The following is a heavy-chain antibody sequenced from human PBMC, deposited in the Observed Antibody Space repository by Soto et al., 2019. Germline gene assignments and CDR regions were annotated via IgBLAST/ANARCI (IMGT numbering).Heavy chain of an antibody. V-gene: IGHV1-18*01. J-gene: IGHJ4*02. CDR2: ISAHNGNT. D-gene: IGHD6-6*01. CDR1: GYIFTTYG. CDR3: ARGRDGDY. Sequence: QVHLVQSGAEVKKPGASVKVSCKGSGYIFTTYGTTWVRQAPGQGLEWMGWISAHNGNTNYAQKLEGRVTVTRDTSTGTAYMELRNLRSDDTAVYYCARGRDGDYWGQGAVVTVSS.